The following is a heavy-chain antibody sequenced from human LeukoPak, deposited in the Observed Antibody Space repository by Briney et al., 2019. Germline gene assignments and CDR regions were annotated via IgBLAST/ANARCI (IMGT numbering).Heavy chain of an antibody. D-gene: IGHD6-6*01. CDR2: IDWDDDK. Sequence: SGPTLVNPTQTLTLTCTFSGFSLSTSGMSVSWIRQPPGKALEWLARIDWDDDKYYSTSLKTRLTISKDTSKNQVVLTMTNMDPVDTATYYCAREYSSSSEDYYYYYMDVWGKGTTVTAS. CDR1: GFSLSTSGMS. J-gene: IGHJ6*03. V-gene: IGHV2-70*11. CDR3: AREYSSSSEDYYYYYMDV.